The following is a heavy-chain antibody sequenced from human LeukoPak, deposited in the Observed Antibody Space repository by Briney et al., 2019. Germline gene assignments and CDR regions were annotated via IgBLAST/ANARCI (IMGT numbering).Heavy chain of an antibody. D-gene: IGHD3-22*01. CDR3: ARAQASYYYDSSGYYFDY. CDR2: IIPILGIA. CDR1: GGTFSSYA. Sequence: ASVKVSCKASGGTFSSYAISWVRQAPGQGLEWMGRIIPILGIANYAQKFQGRVTITADKSTSTAYMELSSLRSEDTAVYYCARAQASYYYDSSGYYFDYWGQGTLVTVSS. J-gene: IGHJ4*02. V-gene: IGHV1-69*04.